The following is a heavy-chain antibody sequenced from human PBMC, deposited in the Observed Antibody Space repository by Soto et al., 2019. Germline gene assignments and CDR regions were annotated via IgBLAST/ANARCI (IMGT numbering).Heavy chain of an antibody. J-gene: IGHJ4*02. CDR2: IIPILGIA. V-gene: IGHV1-69*08. D-gene: IGHD2-15*01. Sequence: QVQLVQSGAEVKKPGSSVKVSCKASGGTFSSYTISWVRQAPGQGLEWMGRIIPILGIANYAQKFQGRVKITADKSTSTAYMELSSLRSEDTAVYYCARERGGYCSGGSCPIFDYWGQGTLVTVSS. CDR1: GGTFSSYT. CDR3: ARERGGYCSGGSCPIFDY.